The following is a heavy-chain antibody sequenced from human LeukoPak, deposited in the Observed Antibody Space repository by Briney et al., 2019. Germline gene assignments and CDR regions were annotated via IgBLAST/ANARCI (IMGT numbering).Heavy chain of an antibody. CDR3: AAVGGSIVGATGAYNWFDP. CDR1: GYTFTGYY. V-gene: IGHV1-2*02. Sequence: ASVKVSCKASGYTFTGYYMHWVRQAPGQGLEWMGWINPNSGGTNYAQRFQGRVTITRDMSTSTAYMELSSLRSEDTAVYYCAAVGGSIVGATGAYNWFDPWGQGTLVTVSS. J-gene: IGHJ5*02. CDR2: INPNSGGT. D-gene: IGHD1-26*01.